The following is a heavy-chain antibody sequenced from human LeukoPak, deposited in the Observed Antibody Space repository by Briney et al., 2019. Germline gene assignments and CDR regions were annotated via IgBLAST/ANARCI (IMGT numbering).Heavy chain of an antibody. V-gene: IGHV3-74*01. Sequence: PGGSLRLSCEASGFTFSAYWMHWVRQAPGKGLEWVSLINNVGTTTNYADSVKGRFTISRDNAKNTLYLQINSLRADDTAVYYCARDRPRFCSGGTCYNTNTFDYWGQGTLVTVSS. D-gene: IGHD2-15*01. CDR2: INNVGTTT. CDR3: ARDRPRFCSGGTCYNTNTFDY. CDR1: GFTFSAYW. J-gene: IGHJ4*02.